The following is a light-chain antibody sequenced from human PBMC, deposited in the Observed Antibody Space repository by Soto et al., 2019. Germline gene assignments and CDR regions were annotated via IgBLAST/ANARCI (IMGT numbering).Light chain of an antibody. Sequence: QSALTQPASVSGSPGQSITISCTGTSSDVGSYNLVSWYQQHPGKAPKLMIYEGSKRPSGVSNRFSGSKSGNTASLTISGLQAEDEDDYYCCSYAGISTLGFGGGTKLTVL. J-gene: IGLJ3*02. V-gene: IGLV2-23*01. CDR3: CSYAGISTLG. CDR2: EGS. CDR1: SSDVGSYNL.